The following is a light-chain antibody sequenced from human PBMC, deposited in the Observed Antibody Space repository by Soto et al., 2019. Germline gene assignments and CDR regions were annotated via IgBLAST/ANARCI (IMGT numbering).Light chain of an antibody. CDR1: SSDVGGYTY. CDR3: SSYTTNNTLL. Sequence: QSALTQPASVSGSPGQSITISCTGTSSDVGGYTYVSWYQQHPDKGPKLLIYEGRNRPSGVSNRFSGSKSGNTASLTISGLQAEDEADYYCSSYTTNNTLLFGEGTKLTVL. J-gene: IGLJ2*01. V-gene: IGLV2-14*01. CDR2: EGR.